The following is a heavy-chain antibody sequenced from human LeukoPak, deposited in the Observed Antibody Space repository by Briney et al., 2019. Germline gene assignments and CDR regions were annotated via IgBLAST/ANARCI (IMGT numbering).Heavy chain of an antibody. CDR3: ARDQWTVTTEEPWFDP. D-gene: IGHD4-17*01. CDR1: GYTFTSYD. Sequence: ASVKVSCKASGYTFTSYDINWVRQATGQGLEWMGWMNPNSGNTGYAQKLQGRVTMTTDTSTSTAYMELRSLRSDDTAVYYCARDQWTVTTEEPWFDPWGQGTLVTVSS. V-gene: IGHV1-8*01. J-gene: IGHJ5*02. CDR2: MNPNSGNT.